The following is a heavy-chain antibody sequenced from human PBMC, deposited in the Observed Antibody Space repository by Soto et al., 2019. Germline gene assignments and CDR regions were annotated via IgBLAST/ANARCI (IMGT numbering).Heavy chain of an antibody. V-gene: IGHV3-23*01. CDR1: RFTFSRYA. CDR3: AKGMSGSYSYNWFDP. Sequence: EVQLLESGGGLVQPGGSLRLSCEASRFTFSRYAMSWVRQAPGKGLEWVSAIGGSGDSTFYAVSVKGRFTISRDNSKNTLYLQLNTLRAEDTAIYCCAKGMSGSYSYNWFDPWGQGTRVTVSS. CDR2: IGGSGDST. J-gene: IGHJ5*02. D-gene: IGHD1-26*01.